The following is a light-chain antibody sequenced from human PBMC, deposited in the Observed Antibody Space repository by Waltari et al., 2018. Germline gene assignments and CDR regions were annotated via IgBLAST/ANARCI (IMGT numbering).Light chain of an antibody. Sequence: EVVLTQSPATLSLSPGERATLSCRASQSVSTIYLAWFQQKPGQAPRLLIYGASSRATGIPDRFSGSGSGTDFTLTISRLEPEDFAVYYCHQYGYSPRTFGQGTKVDIK. J-gene: IGKJ1*01. V-gene: IGKV3-20*01. CDR1: QSVSTIY. CDR3: HQYGYSPRT. CDR2: GAS.